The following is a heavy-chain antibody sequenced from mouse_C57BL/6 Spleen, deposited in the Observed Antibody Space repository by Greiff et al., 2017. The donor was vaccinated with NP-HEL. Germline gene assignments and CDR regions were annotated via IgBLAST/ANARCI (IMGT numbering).Heavy chain of an antibody. D-gene: IGHD1-1*01. CDR1: GYTFTDYN. CDR3: ARGRYYYGSSSYWYFDV. Sequence: EVQLQQSGPELVKPGASVKIPCKASGYTFTDYNMDWVKQSHGKSLEWIGDINPNNGGTIYNQKFKGKATLTVDKSSSTAYMELRSLTSEDTAVYYCARGRYYYGSSSYWYFDVWGTGTTVTVSS. CDR2: INPNNGGT. V-gene: IGHV1-18*01. J-gene: IGHJ1*03.